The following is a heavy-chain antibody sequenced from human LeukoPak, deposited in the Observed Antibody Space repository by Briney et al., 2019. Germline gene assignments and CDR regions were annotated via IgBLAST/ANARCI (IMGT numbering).Heavy chain of an antibody. CDR1: GFTFSSYW. D-gene: IGHD3-16*01. J-gene: IGHJ4*02. CDR2: IKQDGSEK. CDR3: ARGDYVWGSYSQCYFDY. V-gene: IGHV3-7*01. Sequence: GGLRLSCAASGFTFSSYWMSWVRQAPGKGLEWVANIKQDGSEKYYVDSVKGRFTISRDNAKNSLYLQMNSLRAEDTAVYYCARGDYVWGSYSQCYFDYWGQGTLVTVSS.